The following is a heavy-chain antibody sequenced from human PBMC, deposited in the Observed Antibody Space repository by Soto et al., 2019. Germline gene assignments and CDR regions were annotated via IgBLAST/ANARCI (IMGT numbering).Heavy chain of an antibody. CDR1: GYTFTGYY. D-gene: IGHD6-13*01. V-gene: IGHV1-2*04. CDR3: ARSIAAAGPLYYYGMDV. CDR2: INPNSGGT. J-gene: IGHJ6*02. Sequence: GASVKVSCKASGYTFTGYYMHWVRQAPGQGLEWMGWINPNSGGTNYAQKFQGWVTMTRDTSISTAYMELSRLRSDDTAVYYCARSIAAAGPLYYYGMDVWGQGTTVTVSS.